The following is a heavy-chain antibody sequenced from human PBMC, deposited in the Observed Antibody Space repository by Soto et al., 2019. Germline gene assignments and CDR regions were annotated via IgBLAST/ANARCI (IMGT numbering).Heavy chain of an antibody. CDR1: GYSFANYY. Sequence: QEQLVQSGAEVKKPGASVNISCKASGYSFANYYIHWVRQVPGQGLEWMGMIDTSGVTTKSAQNFQGRIALTKDTSSSTVYMELSSLRTDDTAVYYCARLFVKWLDPWGQGTLVTVSS. V-gene: IGHV1-46*01. CDR2: IDTSGVTT. CDR3: ARLFVKWLDP. J-gene: IGHJ5*02.